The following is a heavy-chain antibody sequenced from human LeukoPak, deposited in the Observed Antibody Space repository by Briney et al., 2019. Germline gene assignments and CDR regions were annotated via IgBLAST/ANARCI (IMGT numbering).Heavy chain of an antibody. V-gene: IGHV1-2*04. CDR3: ARDIVVVPAASNYYYYGMDV. CDR2: INPNSGGT. J-gene: IGHJ6*02. D-gene: IGHD2-2*01. CDR1: GYTFTGYY. Sequence: ASVKVSCKASGYTFTGYYMHWVRQAPGQGLEWMGWINPNSGGTNYAQKFQGWVTMTRDTSISTAYMGLSRLRSDDTAVYYCARDIVVVPAASNYYYYGMDVWGQGTTVTVSS.